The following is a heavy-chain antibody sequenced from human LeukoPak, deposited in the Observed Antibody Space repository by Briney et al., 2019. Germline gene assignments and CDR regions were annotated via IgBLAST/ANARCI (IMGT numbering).Heavy chain of an antibody. D-gene: IGHD6-19*01. Sequence: GGSLRLSCAASGFTFRNYWMGWVRQAPGKGLEWVANTKPDGSAEYYADSVRGRFTTSRDNANNFLYLQMYRLRAEDTAVYYCARALTGYSSGCLGYWGQGTLVTVSS. CDR2: TKPDGSAE. J-gene: IGHJ4*02. CDR3: ARALTGYSSGCLGY. CDR1: GFTFRNYW. V-gene: IGHV3-7*01.